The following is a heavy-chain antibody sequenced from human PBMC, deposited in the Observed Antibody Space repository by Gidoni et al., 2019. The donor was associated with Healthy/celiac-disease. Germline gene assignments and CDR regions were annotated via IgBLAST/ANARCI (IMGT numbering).Heavy chain of an antibody. CDR1: GGSIGSSSYD. J-gene: IGHJ3*02. V-gene: IGHV4-39*01. CDR2: IYYSGST. CDR3: ARPVGYCSGGSCYGGAFDI. Sequence: QLQLQESGPGLVKPSETLSLTCTVPGGSIGSSSYDWGWIRQPPGKGLEWIGSIYYSGSTYYNPSLKSRVTISVDTSKNQFSLKLSSVTAADTAVYYCARPVGYCSGGSCYGGAFDIWGQGTMVTVSS. D-gene: IGHD2-15*01.